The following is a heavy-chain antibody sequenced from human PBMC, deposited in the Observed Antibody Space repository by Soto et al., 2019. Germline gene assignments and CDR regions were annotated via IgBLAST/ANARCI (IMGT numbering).Heavy chain of an antibody. CDR1: GFTFSNYY. J-gene: IGHJ4*02. D-gene: IGHD3-9*01. CDR2: ISPDGDMT. V-gene: IGHV1-46*01. CDR3: ARAAFDQYFDF. Sequence: ASLKVSCKASGFTFSNYYIHWVRQAPEQGLQWMGIISPDGDMTTYAQRFQGRVTMTRDTSTSTVYMELSSLTSEDTAVYYCARAAFDQYFDFWGQGTQVTVSS.